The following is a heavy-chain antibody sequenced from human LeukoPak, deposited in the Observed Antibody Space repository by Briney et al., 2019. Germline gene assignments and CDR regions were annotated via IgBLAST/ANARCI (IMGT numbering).Heavy chain of an antibody. Sequence: ASVKFSCKASGYTFISYGISWVRQARGQGLEWMGWISAYNGNTNYAQKLQGRVTMTTDTSTSTAYMELRSLRSDDTAVYYCARERATVVTEPYFDYWGQGTLVTVSS. CDR2: ISAYNGNT. V-gene: IGHV1-18*01. D-gene: IGHD4-23*01. J-gene: IGHJ4*02. CDR1: GYTFISYG. CDR3: ARERATVVTEPYFDY.